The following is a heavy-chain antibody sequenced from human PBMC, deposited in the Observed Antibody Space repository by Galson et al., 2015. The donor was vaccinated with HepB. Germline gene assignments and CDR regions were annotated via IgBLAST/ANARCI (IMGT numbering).Heavy chain of an antibody. CDR1: GYTFTSYD. D-gene: IGHD1-26*01. J-gene: IGHJ3*02. CDR2: ISAYNANT. CDR3: ARTPSGTYLDAFDI. V-gene: IGHV1-18*01. Sequence: SVKVSCKASGYTFTSYDITWVRRAPGQGLEWMGWISAYNANTHYAQKFQGRVIMTTDTSTRTAYMELTSLISDDTAVYYCARTPSGTYLDAFDIWGQGTMVTVSS.